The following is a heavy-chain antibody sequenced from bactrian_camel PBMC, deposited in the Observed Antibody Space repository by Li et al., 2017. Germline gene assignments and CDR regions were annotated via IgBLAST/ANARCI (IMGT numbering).Heavy chain of an antibody. Sequence: QVQLVESGGDLVQPGGSLRLSCAYSGNMFSVYLMYWVRHAPGKGLEWVSSINTGGSTTVLAPSVKGRFSISRDNTKNTVYLQMDNLQPEDTAVYYCAARPVNTRACVAGGRYEFGYWGQGTQVTVS. CDR1: GNMFSVYL. J-gene: IGHJ4*01. V-gene: IGHV3S1*01. CDR2: INTGGSTT. CDR3: AARPVNTRACVAGGRYEFGY. D-gene: IGHD1*01.